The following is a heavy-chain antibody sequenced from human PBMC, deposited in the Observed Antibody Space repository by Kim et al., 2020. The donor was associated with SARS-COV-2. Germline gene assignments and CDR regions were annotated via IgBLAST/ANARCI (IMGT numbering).Heavy chain of an antibody. J-gene: IGHJ5*02. V-gene: IGHV3-23*01. CDR3: AKGRSSGKVDWFDP. D-gene: IGHD5-12*01. Sequence: AVSVKGRFTISRDNSRNTVSLQMNTLTVDDTAVYYCAKGRSSGKVDWFDPWGQGTLVTVAS.